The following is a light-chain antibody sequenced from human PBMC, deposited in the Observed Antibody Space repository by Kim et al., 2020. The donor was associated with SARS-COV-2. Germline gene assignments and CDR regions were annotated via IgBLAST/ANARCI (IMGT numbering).Light chain of an antibody. V-gene: IGKV1-33*01. Sequence: ASAGDRVTITCQASQDIRNYLHWFQQKPGKAPKLLIYDASNLETGVPSRFSGSGSGTDFTFTITSLQPEDVAIYYCQYYDSLPVTFGGGTKVDIK. CDR2: DAS. CDR3: QYYDSLPVT. J-gene: IGKJ4*02. CDR1: QDIRNY.